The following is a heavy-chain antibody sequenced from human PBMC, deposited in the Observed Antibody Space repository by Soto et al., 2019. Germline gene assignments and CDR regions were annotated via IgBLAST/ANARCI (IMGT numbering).Heavy chain of an antibody. CDR3: ARGWESQRMLDV. D-gene: IGHD2-2*01. CDR1: GGPFSGYY. V-gene: IGHV4-34*01. J-gene: IGHJ6*04. CDR2: INHSGST. Sequence: QVQLQQWGAGLLKPSETLSLTCAVYGGPFSGYYWTWIRQPPGKGLEWIGEINHSGSTNYHPSLKRRITISVDTSNSQFSLSLISVTAADTAVYCWARGWESQRMLDVWGKGTTVTVSS.